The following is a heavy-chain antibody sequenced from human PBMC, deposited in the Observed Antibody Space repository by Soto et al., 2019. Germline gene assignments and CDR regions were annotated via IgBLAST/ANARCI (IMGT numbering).Heavy chain of an antibody. CDR2: IYYSGST. CDR3: ARHLQSDIVATTSFDY. D-gene: IGHD5-12*01. CDR1: GGSISTYY. J-gene: IGHJ4*02. V-gene: IGHV4-59*08. Sequence: SETLSLTCTVSGGSISTYYWSWIRQPPGKGLEWIAYIYYSGSTSYNPSLKSRVTISIDTSKKQFSLKLTSVTAADTAVYYCARHLQSDIVATTSFDYWGQGTLVPVSS.